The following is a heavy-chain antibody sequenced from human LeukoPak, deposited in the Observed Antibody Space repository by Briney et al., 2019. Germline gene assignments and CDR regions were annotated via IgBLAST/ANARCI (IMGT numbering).Heavy chain of an antibody. CDR3: ARGGWLGKPQRVDY. CDR2: ISYDGSDK. J-gene: IGHJ4*02. Sequence: GGSLRLSCAASGFTFTSNAMHWVRQAPGKGLEWVAVISYDGSDKYYTESVKGRFTISRDKSKNTLFLQMHSLRAEDTAVYYCARGGWLGKPQRVDYWGQGTLVTVSS. V-gene: IGHV3-30*04. D-gene: IGHD6-19*01. CDR1: GFTFTSNA.